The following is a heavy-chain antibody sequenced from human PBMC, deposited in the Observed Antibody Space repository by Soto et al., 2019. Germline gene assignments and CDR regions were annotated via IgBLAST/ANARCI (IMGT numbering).Heavy chain of an antibody. CDR2: IFSSGST. D-gene: IGHD5-12*01. J-gene: IGHJ4*02. Sequence: SETLSLTCTVSGGSINTLYWSWVRQPAGKGLEWIGRIFSSGSTSFNPSLESRVAMSVDTSKNHFSLNLSSVTAADMAVYYCAREGSYSAYNFAHGIQLWSFDFWGQGALVTVSS. CDR3: AREGSYSAYNFAHGIQLWSFDF. V-gene: IGHV4-4*07. CDR1: GGSINTLY.